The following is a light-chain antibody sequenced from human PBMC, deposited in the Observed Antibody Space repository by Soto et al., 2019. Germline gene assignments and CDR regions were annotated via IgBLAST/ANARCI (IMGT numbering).Light chain of an antibody. CDR2: EVN. CDR1: ISDVGGYSY. Sequence: QSLLTQPPSASGSPGQSFAISCTGTISDVGGYSYVSWYQQHPGKAPKLMIYEVNKRPSGVPDRFSGYKSGNTASLTVSGLQAEDEADYYCSSYAGSSNVFGTGTKVTVL. CDR3: SSYAGSSNV. J-gene: IGLJ1*01. V-gene: IGLV2-8*01.